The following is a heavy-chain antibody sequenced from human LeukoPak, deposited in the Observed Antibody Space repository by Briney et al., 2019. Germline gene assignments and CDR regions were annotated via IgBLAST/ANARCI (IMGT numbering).Heavy chain of an antibody. Sequence: SETLSLTCTVSGGSINSSSCYWGWIRQPPRKGLEWIGSIFYSGNTYDNPSLKSRVTTSVDTSKNQFSLKLSSVTAADTAVYYCAREAPIYQYDYWGQGTLVTVSS. V-gene: IGHV4-39*07. D-gene: IGHD3-3*01. J-gene: IGHJ4*02. CDR3: AREAPIYQYDY. CDR1: GGSINSSSCY. CDR2: IFYSGNT.